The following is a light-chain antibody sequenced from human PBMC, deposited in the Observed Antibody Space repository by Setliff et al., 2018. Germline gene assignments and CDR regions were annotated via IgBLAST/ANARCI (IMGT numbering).Light chain of an antibody. CDR3: SSYAGNYIYV. V-gene: IGLV2-8*01. J-gene: IGLJ1*01. CDR2: EVS. CDR1: SSDVGGYNF. Sequence: QSALTQPPSASGSPGQSVTISCTGTSSDVGGYNFVAWYQQHPGKAPKLMICEVSKRPSGVPDRFSGSKSGNTASLTVSGLQAEDEADYYCSSYAGNYIYVFGTGTKVTVL.